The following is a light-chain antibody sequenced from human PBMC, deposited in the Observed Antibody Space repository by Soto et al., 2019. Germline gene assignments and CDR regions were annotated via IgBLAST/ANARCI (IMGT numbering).Light chain of an antibody. CDR2: EVS. Sequence: QSALTQTASVSGSPGQSITISCTGTSSDVGGYNYVSWYQQHPGKAPKLMIYEVSNRPSGVSNRFSGSKSGNTASLTISGLQAEDEADYYCSSYTSSSIDYVFGTGTKVTV. CDR1: SSDVGGYNY. V-gene: IGLV2-14*01. CDR3: SSYTSSSIDYV. J-gene: IGLJ1*01.